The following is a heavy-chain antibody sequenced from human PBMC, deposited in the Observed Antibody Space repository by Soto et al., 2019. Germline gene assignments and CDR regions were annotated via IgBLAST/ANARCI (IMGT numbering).Heavy chain of an antibody. Sequence: PGGSLRLSCAASAFTFSSYAMSSVRQAPGKGLEWVSAISGSGGSTYYADSVKGRFTISRDNSKNTLYLQMNSLRAEDTAVYYCAKDHKRIAIYDYWGQGTLVTVSS. D-gene: IGHD6-13*01. CDR1: AFTFSSYA. V-gene: IGHV3-23*01. CDR3: AKDHKRIAIYDY. CDR2: ISGSGGST. J-gene: IGHJ4*02.